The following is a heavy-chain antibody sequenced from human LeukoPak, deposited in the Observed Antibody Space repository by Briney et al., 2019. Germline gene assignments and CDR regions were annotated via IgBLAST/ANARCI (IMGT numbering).Heavy chain of an antibody. V-gene: IGHV7-4-1*02. CDR1: GGTFSSYA. Sequence: GASVKVSCKASGGTFSSYAISWVRQAPGQGLEWMGWINTNTGNPTYAQGFTGRFVFSLDTSVSTAYLQISSLKAEDTAVYYCARTPLWWQQLDDDYWGQGTLVTVSS. CDR2: INTNTGNP. D-gene: IGHD6-13*01. J-gene: IGHJ4*02. CDR3: ARTPLWWQQLDDDY.